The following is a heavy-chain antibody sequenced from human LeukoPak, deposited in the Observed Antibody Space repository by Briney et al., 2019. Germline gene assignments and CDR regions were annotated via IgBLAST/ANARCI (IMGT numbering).Heavy chain of an antibody. D-gene: IGHD1-26*01. J-gene: IGHJ4*02. CDR2: IGSAGDT. Sequence: PGGSLRLSCAASGFTFSVYDIHWVRQHTGKGLEWVSLIGSAGDTYYAGSVKGRSTISRENARNSSYLQMNSLRAGDTAVYYCARGPYSGSSFDYWGQGTLVTVSS. CDR3: ARGPYSGSSFDY. CDR1: GFTFSVYD. V-gene: IGHV3-13*01.